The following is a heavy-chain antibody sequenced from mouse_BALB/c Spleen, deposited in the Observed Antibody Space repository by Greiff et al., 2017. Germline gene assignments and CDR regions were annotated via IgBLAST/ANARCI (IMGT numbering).Heavy chain of an antibody. CDR1: GFTFSSYT. CDR3: ARRDYGNYFDY. J-gene: IGHJ2*01. CDR2: ISNGGGST. D-gene: IGHD2-1*01. Sequence: EVQRVESGGGLVQPGGSLKLSCAASGFTFSSYTMSWVRQTPEKRLEWVAYISNGGGSTYYPDTVKGRFTISRDNAKNTLYLQMSSLKSEDTAMYYCARRDYGNYFDYWGQGTTHTVSS. V-gene: IGHV5-12-2*01.